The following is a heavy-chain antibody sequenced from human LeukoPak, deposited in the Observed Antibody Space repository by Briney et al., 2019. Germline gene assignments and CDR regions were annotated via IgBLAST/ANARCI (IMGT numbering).Heavy chain of an antibody. V-gene: IGHV4-59*08. CDR2: IYYSGKT. CDR1: GGSMDTYY. D-gene: IGHD3-9*01. Sequence: PSETLSLTCAVSGGSMDTYYWTWIRQPPGKGLEWIGNIYYSGKTNYNPSLKSRVSISVDTSKNQFSLKLSSVTATDTAVYYCARRVMPNLSYYDILTGYYRGHWFDPWGQGTLVTVSS. J-gene: IGHJ5*02. CDR3: ARRVMPNLSYYDILTGYYRGHWFDP.